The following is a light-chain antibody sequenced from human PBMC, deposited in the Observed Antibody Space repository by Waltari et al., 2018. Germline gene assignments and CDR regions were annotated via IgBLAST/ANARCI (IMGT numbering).Light chain of an antibody. V-gene: IGKV1-13*02. Sequence: AFQLTQSPSSLSASVGDRVTITCRASQVIFTALAWYQQRPGKPPKLLIYGASILERGVPSRFSGSGSGTDFTLTISNLQPEDFATYYCQPFNAYPLTFGGGTTVDI. J-gene: IGKJ4*01. CDR1: QVIFTA. CDR2: GAS. CDR3: QPFNAYPLT.